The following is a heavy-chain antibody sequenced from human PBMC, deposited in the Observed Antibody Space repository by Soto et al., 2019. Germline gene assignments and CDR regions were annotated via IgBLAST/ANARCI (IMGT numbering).Heavy chain of an antibody. CDR1: GGSFSGYY. D-gene: IGHD3-3*01. V-gene: IGHV4-34*01. Sequence: PSETLSLTCAVDGGSFSGYYWSWIRQPPGKGLEWIGEINHSGSTNYNPSLKSRVTISVDTSKNQFSLKLSSVTAADTAVYYCARRTTIFGVVIGRNRPQIFDYWGQGTLVTVSS. J-gene: IGHJ4*02. CDR3: ARRTTIFGVVIGRNRPQIFDY. CDR2: INHSGST.